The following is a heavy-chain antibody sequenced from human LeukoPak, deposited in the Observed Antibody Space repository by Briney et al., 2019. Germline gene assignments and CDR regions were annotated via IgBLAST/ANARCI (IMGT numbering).Heavy chain of an antibody. CDR2: INHSGST. J-gene: IGHJ3*02. D-gene: IGHD3-10*01. Sequence: PSETLSLTCAVYGGSFSGYYWSWIRQPPGKGLEWIGKINHSGSTNYNPSLKSRVTISVDTSKNQFSLKLSSVTAADTAVYYCAGSYGSGTFDIWGQGTMVTVSS. CDR1: GGSFSGYY. CDR3: AGSYGSGTFDI. V-gene: IGHV4-34*01.